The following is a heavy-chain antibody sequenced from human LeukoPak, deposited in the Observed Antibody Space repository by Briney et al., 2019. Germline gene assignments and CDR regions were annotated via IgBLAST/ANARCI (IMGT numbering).Heavy chain of an antibody. D-gene: IGHD2-15*01. CDR3: ARAPIASPFYFDY. J-gene: IGHJ4*02. CDR2: INWSGGST. V-gene: IGHV3-20*04. Sequence: GGSLRLSCTASGFAFDEHGMSWVCQVPGKGLEWVSGINWSGGSTGYADPLRGRFTISRDNAKNSLYLQMDSLRAEDTALYYCARAPIASPFYFDYWGQGTLVTVSS. CDR1: GFAFDEHG.